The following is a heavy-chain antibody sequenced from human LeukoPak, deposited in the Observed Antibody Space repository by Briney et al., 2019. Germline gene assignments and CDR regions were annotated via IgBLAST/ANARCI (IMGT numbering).Heavy chain of an antibody. Sequence: SQTLSLTCTVSGGSISSGSYYWSWIRQPAGKGLEWIGRIYTSGSTNYNPSLKSRVTISVDTSKNQFSLKLSSVTAADTAVYYCARSRISSGWVGVGFRYWGQGTLVAVSS. V-gene: IGHV4-61*02. CDR2: IYTSGST. J-gene: IGHJ4*02. CDR1: GGSISSGSYY. CDR3: ARSRISSGWVGVGFRY. D-gene: IGHD6-19*01.